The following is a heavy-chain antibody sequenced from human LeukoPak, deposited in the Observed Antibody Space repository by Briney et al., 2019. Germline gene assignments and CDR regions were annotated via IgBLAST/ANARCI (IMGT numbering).Heavy chain of an antibody. CDR2: ISGSSSNV. V-gene: IGHV3-48*03. CDR1: GFTFSSYE. D-gene: IGHD5-18*01. Sequence: GGSLRLSCAASGFTFSSYEMTWVRQAPGKGLEWISAISGSSSNVYYAASVRGRLTISRDNAENSLYLQLNTMRAEDAAVYYCARGFRDTAMFLDYWGQGTLVTVSS. CDR3: ARGFRDTAMFLDY. J-gene: IGHJ4*02.